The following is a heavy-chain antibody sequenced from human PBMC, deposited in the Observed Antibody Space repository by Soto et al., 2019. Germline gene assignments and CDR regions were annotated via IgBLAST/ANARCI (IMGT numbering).Heavy chain of an antibody. D-gene: IGHD3-10*01. CDR1: GFTFSSYS. J-gene: IGHJ4*02. CDR3: ARVGAYFGEFDYFDY. CDR2: ISRNSDSI. Sequence: EVQLVESGGGLVKPGGSLRLSCAASGFTFSSYSMNWVRQAPGKGLEWVSSISRNSDSIYYSDSVKGRFIISRDNARTSLYLHMNSLRAEDTAVYYCARVGAYFGEFDYFDYWGQGALVTVSS. V-gene: IGHV3-21*01.